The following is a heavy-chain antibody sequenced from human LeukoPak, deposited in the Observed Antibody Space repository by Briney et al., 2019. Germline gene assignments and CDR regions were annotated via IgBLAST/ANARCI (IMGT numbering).Heavy chain of an antibody. D-gene: IGHD3-16*02. CDR2: ISGSGGST. J-gene: IGHJ3*02. CDR3: ARGRYYDYVWGSYPQWGAFDI. V-gene: IGHV3-23*01. CDR1: GFTFSRYG. Sequence: GGSLRLSCAASGFTFSRYGMTWVRQAPGKGLEWVSSISGSGGSTFYGDSVKGRFTISRDNSKNTLYLQMNSLRAEDTAVYYCARGRYYDYVWGSYPQWGAFDIWGQGTMVTVSS.